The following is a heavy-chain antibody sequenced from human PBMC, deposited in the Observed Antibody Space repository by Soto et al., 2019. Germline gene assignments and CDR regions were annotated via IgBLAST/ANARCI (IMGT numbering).Heavy chain of an antibody. D-gene: IGHD2-2*01. J-gene: IGHJ4*02. Sequence: GASVKVSCKASGGTFSSYAISWVRQAPGQGLEWMGGIIPIFGTANYAQKFQGRVTITADESTSTAYMELSSLRSEDTAVYYCARSAGLYQLLFVWGQGTLVTVSS. CDR2: IIPIFGTA. V-gene: IGHV1-69*13. CDR1: GGTFSSYA. CDR3: ARSAGLYQLLFV.